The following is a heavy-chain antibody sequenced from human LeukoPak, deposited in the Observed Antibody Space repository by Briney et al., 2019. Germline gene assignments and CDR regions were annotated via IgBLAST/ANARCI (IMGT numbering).Heavy chain of an antibody. CDR2: TYYRSKLYN. CDR3: ARDIPGSQDAFDL. Sequence: SQTLSLTCVISGDSFSSNNVAWNWHRQSPSRGLEWLGRTYYRSKLYNDYAVSMKGRITINPDTSKNQFSLQLKSVTPEDTAMYYCARDIPGSQDAFDLWGQGTMVIVSS. D-gene: IGHD1-20*01. V-gene: IGHV6-1*01. CDR1: GDSFSSNNVA. J-gene: IGHJ3*01.